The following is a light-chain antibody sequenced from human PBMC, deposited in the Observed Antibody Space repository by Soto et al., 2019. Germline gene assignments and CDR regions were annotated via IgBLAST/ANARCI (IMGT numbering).Light chain of an antibody. CDR1: QSVGKNY. CDR3: QQHETLIT. V-gene: IGKV3-20*01. Sequence: EFVLTQSPGTLSLSPGERATLSCRASQSVGKNYLAWYQQKPGQAPRLLVHDASTRATGVPDRFSGSGSGTDFTLTISRLEPEDFAVYYCQQHETLITFGQGTRLEI. CDR2: DAS. J-gene: IGKJ5*01.